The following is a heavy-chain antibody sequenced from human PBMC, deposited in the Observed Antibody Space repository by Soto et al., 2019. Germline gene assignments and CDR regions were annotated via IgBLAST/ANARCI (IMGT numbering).Heavy chain of an antibody. CDR1: GFTFSDYY. J-gene: IGHJ4*02. Sequence: QVQLVESGGGLVKPGGSLRLSCAASGFTFSDYYMSWIRQAPGKGLEWVSYISSSGSTIYYADSVKGRFNISRDNAKNQLYLQMDSLRAEYKAVYYCARILLELALLANDYWGQGTLVTVSS. D-gene: IGHD1-7*01. CDR3: ARILLELALLANDY. CDR2: ISSSGSTI. V-gene: IGHV3-11*01.